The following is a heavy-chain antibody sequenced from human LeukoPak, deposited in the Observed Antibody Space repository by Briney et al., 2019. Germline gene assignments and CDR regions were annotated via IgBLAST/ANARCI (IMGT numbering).Heavy chain of an antibody. CDR2: ISSSGSTI. Sequence: GGSLRLSCAASGFTFSDYYMSWIRQAPGKGLEWVSYISSSGSTIYYADSVKGRFTISRDNSKNSLYLQMNSLRTEDTALYYCAKADYYYGMDVWGQGTTVTVSS. V-gene: IGHV3-11*01. CDR3: AKADYYYGMDV. CDR1: GFTFSDYY. J-gene: IGHJ6*02.